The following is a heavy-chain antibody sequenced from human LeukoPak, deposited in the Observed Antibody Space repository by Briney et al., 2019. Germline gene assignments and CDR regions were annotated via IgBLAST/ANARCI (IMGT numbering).Heavy chain of an antibody. CDR1: GFTFSSYW. CDR3: ANGYTSTYYNALDI. CDR2: INSDGSGT. D-gene: IGHD3-16*01. V-gene: IGHV3-74*01. J-gene: IGHJ3*02. Sequence: GGSLRLSCAASGFTFSSYWMHWVRQAPGKGLVWVSRINSDGSGTTYADSVKSRFTISRGNAKNTLYLQMSSLRVEDTAVYYCANGYTSTYYNALDIRGQGTMVTVSS.